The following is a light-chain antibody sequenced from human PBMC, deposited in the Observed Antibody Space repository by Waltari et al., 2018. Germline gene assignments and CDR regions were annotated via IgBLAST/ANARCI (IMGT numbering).Light chain of an antibody. V-gene: IGKV1-39*01. CDR1: QNLSSY. J-gene: IGKJ2*01. CDR2: AAS. Sequence: DIQMTQSPSSLSVSVGDRVTITCRASQNLSSYLNWYQQKPGKAPKLLIYAASSLQSGVPSRFSGGGSGTDFTLTISSLQPEDFATFFCQQSYSTPRTFGQGTKLEIK. CDR3: QQSYSTPRT.